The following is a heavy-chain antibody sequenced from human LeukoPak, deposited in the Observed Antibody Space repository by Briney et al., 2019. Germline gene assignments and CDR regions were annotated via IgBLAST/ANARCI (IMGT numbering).Heavy chain of an antibody. CDR1: GGSISSYY. CDR3: ARHGVGALKNWFDP. V-gene: IGHV4-59*08. CDR2: IYYSGST. D-gene: IGHD1-26*01. Sequence: PSETLSLTCTVSGGSISSYYWSWIRQPPGNGLEWIGYIYYSGSTNYNPSLKSRVTISVDTSKNQFSLKLSSVTAADTAVYYCARHGVGALKNWFDPWGQGTLVTVSS. J-gene: IGHJ5*02.